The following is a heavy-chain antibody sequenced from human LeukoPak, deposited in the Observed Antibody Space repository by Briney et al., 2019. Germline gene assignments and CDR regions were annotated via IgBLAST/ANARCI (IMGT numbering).Heavy chain of an antibody. D-gene: IGHD2-2*03. CDR3: ATDLRFGYCTATSCANY. Sequence: GGSLRLSCAASGFTFISSWMTWVRQAPGQGLEWVGRIRSTPDGGATDYAAPVKGRFTISRDDSKNTLYLQMSSLRTEDTAVYYCATDLRFGYCTATSCANYWGQGTLVTVTS. V-gene: IGHV3-15*01. J-gene: IGHJ4*02. CDR2: IRSTPDGGAT. CDR1: GFTFISSW.